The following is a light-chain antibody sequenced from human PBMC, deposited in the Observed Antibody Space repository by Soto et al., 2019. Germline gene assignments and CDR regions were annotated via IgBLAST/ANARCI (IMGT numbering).Light chain of an antibody. CDR1: SSNIGAGYD. CDR3: QSYDSSLSGSNYV. V-gene: IGLV1-40*01. CDR2: GNS. J-gene: IGLJ1*01. Sequence: QSVLTQPPSVSGAPGQRVTISCTGSSSNIGAGYDVHWYQQLPGTAPKLLIYGNSNRPSGVPDRFSGSKSGPSASLAITGLQAEDEADYYCQSYDSSLSGSNYVFGTGTKLTVL.